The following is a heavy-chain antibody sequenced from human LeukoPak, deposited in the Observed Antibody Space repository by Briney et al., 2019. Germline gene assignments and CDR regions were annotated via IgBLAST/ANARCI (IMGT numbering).Heavy chain of an antibody. V-gene: IGHV3-48*03. J-gene: IGHJ5*02. CDR1: GFDLSTYE. Sequence: PGGSLRLSCAASGFDLSTYEMNWVRQAPGKGLEWIADITISGHTKNYADSVKGRFTISRDNARTSLYLQMNNLRVEDTGVYYCARGDPHADLWGQGTLVTVSS. CDR2: ITISGHTK. CDR3: ARGDPHADL.